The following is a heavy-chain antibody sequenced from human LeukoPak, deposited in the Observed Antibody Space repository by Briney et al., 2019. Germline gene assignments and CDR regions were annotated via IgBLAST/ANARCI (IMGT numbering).Heavy chain of an antibody. V-gene: IGHV4-38-2*02. J-gene: IGHJ5*02. CDR3: ARDSSGTLSGGGWFDP. CDR1: GYSISSGYY. CDR2: IYHSGST. Sequence: SETLSLTCTVSGYSISSGYYWGWIRQPPGKGLEWIGSIYHSGSTYYNPSLKSRVTISVDTSKNQFSLNLTSVTAADTAVYYCARDSSGTLSGGGWFDPWGQGTLVTVSS. D-gene: IGHD6-19*01.